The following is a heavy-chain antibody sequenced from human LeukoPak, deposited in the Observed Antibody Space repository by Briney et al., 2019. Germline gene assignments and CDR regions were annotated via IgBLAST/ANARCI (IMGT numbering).Heavy chain of an antibody. CDR1: GFTFSSYS. CDR3: ARVGKWELRVYYMDV. V-gene: IGHV3-21*01. Sequence: GGSLRLSCAASGFTFSSYSMNWVRQAPGKGLEWVSSISSSSSYIYYADSVKGRFTISRDNAKNSLYLQMNSLRAEDTAVYYCARVGKWELRVYYMDVWGKGTTVTVSS. D-gene: IGHD1-26*01. CDR2: ISSSSSYI. J-gene: IGHJ6*03.